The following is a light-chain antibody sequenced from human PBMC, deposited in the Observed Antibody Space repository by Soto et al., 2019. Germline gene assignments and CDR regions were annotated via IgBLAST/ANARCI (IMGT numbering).Light chain of an antibody. J-gene: IGKJ5*01. CDR3: QQRRNLPQIT. CDR2: GAS. CDR1: QSVSSN. Sequence: EIVMTQSSATLSMSPGERANLSCRASQSVSSNLARHQQIPGQAPRLLIYGASSRAPGIQARFSGSESQTDFTLTISHLEPEAFAVYYCQQRRNLPQITFRQRARLEIK. V-gene: IGKV3-11*01.